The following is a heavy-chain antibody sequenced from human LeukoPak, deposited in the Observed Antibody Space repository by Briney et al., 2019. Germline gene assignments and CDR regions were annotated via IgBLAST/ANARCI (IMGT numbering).Heavy chain of an antibody. J-gene: IGHJ4*02. CDR1: GYTFTSYG. Sequence: ASVKVSCKASGYTFTSYGISWVRQTPGQGLEWMGWISAYNGNTNYAQKLQGRVTMTTDTSTSTAYMELRSLRSDDTAVYYCARDSSAYYYDSSGYYLGIKSYYFDYWGQGTLVTVSS. CDR2: ISAYNGNT. V-gene: IGHV1-18*01. D-gene: IGHD3-22*01. CDR3: ARDSSAYYYDSSGYYLGIKSYYFDY.